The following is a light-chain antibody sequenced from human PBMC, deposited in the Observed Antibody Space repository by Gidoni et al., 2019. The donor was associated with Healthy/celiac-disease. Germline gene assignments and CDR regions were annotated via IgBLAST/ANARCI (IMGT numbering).Light chain of an antibody. J-gene: IGKJ2*01. Sequence: DIQMTQSPSSLSASVGDRVTITCRASQRISSYLNWYQQKPGKAPKLLIYAASSLQSGVPSRFSGSGSGTDFTLTISSLQPEDFATYYCQQSYSTLCYTFGQGTKLEIK. CDR1: QRISSY. V-gene: IGKV1-39*01. CDR2: AAS. CDR3: QQSYSTLCYT.